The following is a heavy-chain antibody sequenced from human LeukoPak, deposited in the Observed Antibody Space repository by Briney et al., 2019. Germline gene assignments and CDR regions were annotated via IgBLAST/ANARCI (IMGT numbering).Heavy chain of an antibody. Sequence: SQTLSLTCTVSGGSISSGDYYWSWIRQPPGKGLEWIGYIYYSGNTNYNPSLKSRVTISVDTSKSQFSLKLSSVTAADTAVYYCARTVEMATIRQWANYYYYYMDVWGKGTTVTVSS. CDR3: ARTVEMATIRQWANYYYYYMDV. J-gene: IGHJ6*03. V-gene: IGHV4-30-4*01. CDR2: IYYSGNT. CDR1: GGSISSGDYY. D-gene: IGHD5-24*01.